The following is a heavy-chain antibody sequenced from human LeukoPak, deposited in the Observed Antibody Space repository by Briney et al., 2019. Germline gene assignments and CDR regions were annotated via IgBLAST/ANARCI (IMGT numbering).Heavy chain of an antibody. J-gene: IGHJ4*02. CDR2: IYHSGSA. CDR1: GYSISSSYY. CDR3: ARVGSSSWDQVEYYLDY. Sequence: SETLSLTCTVSGYSISSSYYWGWIRQPPGKGLEWIGTIYHSGSAYYNPSLKSRVTISVDTSKNQFSLKLTSVTAADTAVYYCARVGSSSWDQVEYYLDYWGQGTLVTVSS. V-gene: IGHV4-38-2*02. D-gene: IGHD6-13*01.